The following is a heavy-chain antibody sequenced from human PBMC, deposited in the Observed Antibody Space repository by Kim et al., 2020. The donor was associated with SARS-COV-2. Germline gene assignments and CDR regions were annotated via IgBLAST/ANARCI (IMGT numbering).Heavy chain of an antibody. V-gene: IGHV3-30*18. CDR3: AKEYSSGWPNTRFDS. J-gene: IGHJ4*01. CDR1: GFSFSSYG. Sequence: GGSLRLSCAASGFSFSSYGMHWVRQAPGKGLEWVAVISYDGSNKYYADSVKGRFTISRDNSENTLYLQMNSLRAEETAVYYCAKEYSSGWPNTRFDSWG. D-gene: IGHD6-19*01. CDR2: ISYDGSNK.